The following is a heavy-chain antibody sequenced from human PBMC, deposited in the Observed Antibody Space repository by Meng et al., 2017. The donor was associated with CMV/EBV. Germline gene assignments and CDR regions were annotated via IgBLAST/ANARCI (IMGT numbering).Heavy chain of an antibody. V-gene: IGHV3-30-3*01. J-gene: IGHJ4*01. CDR3: ARERGATGFDY. D-gene: IGHD1-26*01. Sequence: SCAASGFTFSSYAMSWVRQAPGKGLEWVAVISYDGSNKYYADSVKGRFTISRDNSKNTLYLQMNSLRAEDTAVYYCARERGATGFDYWGQGTLVTVSS. CDR2: ISYDGSNK. CDR1: GFTFSSYA.